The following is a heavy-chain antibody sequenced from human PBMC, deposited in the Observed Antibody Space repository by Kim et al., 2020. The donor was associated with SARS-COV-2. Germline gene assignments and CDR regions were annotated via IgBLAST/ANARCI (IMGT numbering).Heavy chain of an antibody. CDR2: TYYRSKWYN. V-gene: IGHV6-1*01. CDR3: ARGRQWLVNVDIDY. Sequence: SQTLSLTCAISGDSVSSNSAAWNCIRQSPSRGLEWLGRTYYRSKWYNDYAVSVKSRITINPDTSKNQFSLQLNSVTPEDTAVYYCARGRQWLVNVDIDYWGQGTLVTVSS. J-gene: IGHJ4*02. CDR1: GDSVSSNSAA. D-gene: IGHD6-19*01.